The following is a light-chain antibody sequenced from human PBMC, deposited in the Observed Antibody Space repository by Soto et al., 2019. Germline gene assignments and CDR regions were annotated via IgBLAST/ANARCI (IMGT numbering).Light chain of an antibody. CDR2: DDS. V-gene: IGLV3-21*02. J-gene: IGLJ2*01. Sequence: SYELTQPPSVSVAPGQTARITCGGNNIGSKSVPWYQQKPGQAPVLVVYDDSDRPSGIPERFSGSNSGNTATLTISRVEAGDEADYYCQVWDSSSDHVVFGGGTKVTVL. CDR3: QVWDSSSDHVV. CDR1: NIGSKS.